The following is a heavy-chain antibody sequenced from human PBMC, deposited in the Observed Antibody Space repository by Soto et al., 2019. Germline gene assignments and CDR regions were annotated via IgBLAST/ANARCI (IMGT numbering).Heavy chain of an antibody. CDR3: ARVNYYDSSGTNFHFDY. V-gene: IGHV1-69*13. Sequence: SVKVSCKASGGTFSSYAISWVRQAPGQGLEWMGGIIPIFGTANYAQKFQGRVTITADESTSTAYMELSSLRSEDTAVYYCARVNYYDSSGTNFHFDYWGQGTLVTVSS. CDR1: GGTFSSYA. CDR2: IIPIFGTA. J-gene: IGHJ4*02. D-gene: IGHD3-22*01.